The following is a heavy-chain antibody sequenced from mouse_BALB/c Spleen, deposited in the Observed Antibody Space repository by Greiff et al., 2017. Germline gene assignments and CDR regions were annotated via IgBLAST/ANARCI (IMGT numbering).Heavy chain of an antibody. CDR3: ARPNTASGAMDY. CDR1: GFTFTDYY. J-gene: IGHJ4*01. Sequence: EVKVVESGGGLVQPGGSLRLSCATSGFTFTDYYMSWVRQPPGKALEWLGFIRNKANGYTTEYSASVKGRFTISRDNSQSILYLQMNTLRAEDSATYYCARPNTASGAMDYWGQGTSVTVSS. CDR2: IRNKANGYTT. V-gene: IGHV7-3*02. D-gene: IGHD1-2*01.